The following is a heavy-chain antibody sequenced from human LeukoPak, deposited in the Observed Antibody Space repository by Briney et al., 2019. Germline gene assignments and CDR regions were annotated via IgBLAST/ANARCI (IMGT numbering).Heavy chain of an antibody. CDR1: GGSFSGYY. D-gene: IGHD6-13*01. Sequence: ASETLSLTCAVYGGSFSGYYWSWIRQPPRKGLEWIGEINHSGSTNYNPSLKSRVTISVDTSKNQFSLKLSSVTAADTAVYYCARLDSSSWYFDYWGQGTLVTVSS. CDR2: INHSGST. V-gene: IGHV4-34*01. CDR3: ARLDSSSWYFDY. J-gene: IGHJ4*02.